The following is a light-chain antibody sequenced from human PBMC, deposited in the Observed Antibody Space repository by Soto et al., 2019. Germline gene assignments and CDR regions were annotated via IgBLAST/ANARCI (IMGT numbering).Light chain of an antibody. Sequence: QSALTQPASLSGSPGQSITISCTGTSTDVGSYNYVSWYQQHPGIAPQLMIFDVSNRPSGVSNRFSGSKSGNTASLTISGLQPEDEADYYCSSYTISNTLVFVGGTKLTVL. CDR2: DVS. CDR3: SSYTISNTLV. CDR1: STDVGSYNY. J-gene: IGLJ3*02. V-gene: IGLV2-14*01.